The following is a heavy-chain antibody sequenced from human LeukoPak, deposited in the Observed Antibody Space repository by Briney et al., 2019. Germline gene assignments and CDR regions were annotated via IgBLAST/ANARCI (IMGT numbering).Heavy chain of an antibody. Sequence: SETLSLTCTVSGGSISSFYWSWIRQPPGKGLEWIGYIYYSGSTIYNPSLKSRVTISVDTSKNQFSLRLSSVTAADTAVYYCARLGYYGSGSYPDYWGQGTLVTVSS. CDR1: GGSISSFY. J-gene: IGHJ4*02. V-gene: IGHV4-59*01. CDR3: ARLGYYGSGSYPDY. D-gene: IGHD3-10*01. CDR2: IYYSGST.